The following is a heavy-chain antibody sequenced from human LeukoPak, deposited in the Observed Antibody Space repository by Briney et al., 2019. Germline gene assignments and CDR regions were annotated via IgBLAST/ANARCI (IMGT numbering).Heavy chain of an antibody. V-gene: IGHV3-48*02. CDR3: ARDRDPQYSYGDNFDY. CDR2: ISSSSNTI. J-gene: IGHJ4*02. CDR1: GFSFSTYS. Sequence: VGSLRLSCAAFGFSFSTYSMNWVRQAPGRGLEWVSYISSSSNTIYYAASVKGRFTISRDNAKNSLYLQMNGLRDEDTAVYYCARDRDPQYSYGDNFDYWGQGTLVTVSS. D-gene: IGHD5-18*01.